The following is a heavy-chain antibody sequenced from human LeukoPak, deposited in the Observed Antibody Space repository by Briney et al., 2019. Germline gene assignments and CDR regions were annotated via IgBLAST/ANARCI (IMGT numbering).Heavy chain of an antibody. J-gene: IGHJ3*02. CDR1: GYTFTSYG. Sequence: ASVKVSCKTSGYTFTSYGISWVRQAPGQGLEWMGWISAYNGNTNYAQKLQGRVTMTTDTSTSTAYMELRSLRSDDTAVYYCARVDYYDSSYAFDIWGQGTMVTVSS. D-gene: IGHD3-22*01. CDR2: ISAYNGNT. V-gene: IGHV1-18*01. CDR3: ARVDYYDSSYAFDI.